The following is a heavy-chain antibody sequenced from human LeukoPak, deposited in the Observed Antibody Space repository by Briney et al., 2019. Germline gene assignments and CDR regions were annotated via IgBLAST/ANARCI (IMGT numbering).Heavy chain of an antibody. CDR2: IYYSGST. D-gene: IGHD1-26*01. V-gene: IGHV4-59*12. CDR3: AREGTYWSFDY. Sequence: SETLSLTCTVSDGSISSYYWSWIRQPPGKGLEWIGYIYYSGSTKSNPSLKSRITISIDTSKNQFSLKLSSVTAADTAVYYCAREGTYWSFDYWGQGTLVTVSS. J-gene: IGHJ4*02. CDR1: DGSISSYY.